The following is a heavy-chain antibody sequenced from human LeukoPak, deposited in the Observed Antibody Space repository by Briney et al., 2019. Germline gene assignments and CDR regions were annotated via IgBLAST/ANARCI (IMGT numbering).Heavy chain of an antibody. CDR3: AKEGYYMDV. CDR2: ISGSGGST. J-gene: IGHJ6*03. Sequence: ASVKVSCKASAYTFTSYAMSWVRQAPGKGLEWVSAISGSGGSTYYADSVKGRFTISRDNSKNTLYLQMNSLRAEDTAVYYCAKEGYYMDVWGKGTTVTVSS. CDR1: AYTFTSYA. V-gene: IGHV3-23*01.